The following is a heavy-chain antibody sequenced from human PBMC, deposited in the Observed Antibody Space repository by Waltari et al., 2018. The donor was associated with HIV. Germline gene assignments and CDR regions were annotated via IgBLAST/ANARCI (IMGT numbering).Heavy chain of an antibody. CDR2: FDPEEGET. V-gene: IGHV1-24*01. CDR3: TGGGSAFDV. CDR1: GYTLSELA. Sequence: VQLVQSGAEVKKPGASVKVSCKVSGYTLSELALHWVRQSPGKGLEWMGGFDPEEGETGYAQKFQGRVTMTEDPSTGSAYMDLTGRRFDDTAVYYGTGGGSAFDVWGQGTMVTVSS. D-gene: IGHD3-16*01. J-gene: IGHJ3*01.